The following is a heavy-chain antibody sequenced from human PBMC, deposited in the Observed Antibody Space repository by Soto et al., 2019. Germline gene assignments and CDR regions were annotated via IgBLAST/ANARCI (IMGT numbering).Heavy chain of an antibody. CDR2: ISYDGSNK. Sequence: QVQLVESGGGVVQPGRSLRLSCAASGFNFSSYGMHWVRQAPGKGLEWVAVISYDGSNKYYADSVKGRFTISRDNSKNTLYLQMNSLRAEDTAVYYCARPPNPAAGSDYRGQGTLVTVSS. CDR1: GFNFSSYG. CDR3: ARPPNPAAGSDY. D-gene: IGHD6-13*01. V-gene: IGHV3-30*03. J-gene: IGHJ4*02.